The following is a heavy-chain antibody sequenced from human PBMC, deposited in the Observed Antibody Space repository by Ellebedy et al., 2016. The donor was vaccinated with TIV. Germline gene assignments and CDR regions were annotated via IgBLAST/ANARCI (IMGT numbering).Heavy chain of an antibody. J-gene: IGHJ4*02. CDR3: AKAPADERELLPVFFDY. D-gene: IGHD1-26*01. CDR1: GFTFSSYA. CDR2: ISWNSGSI. Sequence: SLKISXAASGFTFSSYAMHWVRQAPGKGLEWVSGISWNSGSIGYADSVKGRFTISRDNAKNSLYLQMNSLRAEDTALYYCAKAPADERELLPVFFDYWGQGTLVTVSS. V-gene: IGHV3-9*01.